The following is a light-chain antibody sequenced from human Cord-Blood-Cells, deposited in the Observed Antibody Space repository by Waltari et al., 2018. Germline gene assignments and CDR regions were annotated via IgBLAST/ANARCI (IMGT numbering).Light chain of an antibody. CDR3: QRYYSTAYT. CDR2: WAS. J-gene: IGKJ2*01. Sequence: DIVMTQSPDSLAVSLGERATINCKSSQSVLYSSNNKNYLAWYQQKTGQPPKRLIYWASTREPGVPDRFSGSASGTPVTLSISSLQGEDVAVYYCQRYYSTAYTFGQGTKLEIK. V-gene: IGKV4-1*01. CDR1: QSVLYSSNNKNY.